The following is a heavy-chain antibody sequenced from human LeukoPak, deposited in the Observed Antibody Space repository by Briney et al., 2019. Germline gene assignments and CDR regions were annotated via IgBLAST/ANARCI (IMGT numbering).Heavy chain of an antibody. Sequence: RASVKVSCKASGYTFTSYYMHWVRQAPGQGLEWMGIINPSGGSTSYAQKFQGRVTMTRDTSTSTVYMELSSLRSEDTAVYYCARVGAEVRGVLYFDYWGQGTLVTVSS. CDR3: ARVGAEVRGVLYFDY. D-gene: IGHD3-10*01. V-gene: IGHV1-46*01. CDR1: GYTFTSYY. J-gene: IGHJ4*02. CDR2: INPSGGST.